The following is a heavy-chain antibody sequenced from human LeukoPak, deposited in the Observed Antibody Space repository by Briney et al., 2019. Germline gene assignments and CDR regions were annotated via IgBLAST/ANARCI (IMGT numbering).Heavy chain of an antibody. J-gene: IGHJ6*03. D-gene: IGHD2-2*01. V-gene: IGHV4-59*08. CDR3: ARLDCSSTSCHRYYYYYYYMDV. Sequence: SETLSLTCTVSGGSISSYYWSWIRQPPGKGLEWIGYIYYSGSTNYNPSLKSRVTISVDTSKNQFSLKLSSATAADTAVYYCARLDCSSTSCHRYYYYYYYMDVWGKGTTVTVSS. CDR2: IYYSGST. CDR1: GGSISSYY.